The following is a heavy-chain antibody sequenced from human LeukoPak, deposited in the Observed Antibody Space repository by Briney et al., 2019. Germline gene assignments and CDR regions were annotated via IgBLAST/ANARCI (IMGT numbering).Heavy chain of an antibody. J-gene: IGHJ2*01. V-gene: IGHV4-34*01. Sequence: SETLSLTCAVYGGSWSWIRQPPGKGLEWIGEINHSGSTYYNPSLKSRVTLSVDTSKNQFSLRLSSVTAADTAVYYCARGVRWYPPRNFDLWGRGTLVTVSS. CDR1: GGS. CDR2: INHSGST. D-gene: IGHD4-23*01. CDR3: ARGVRWYPPRNFDL.